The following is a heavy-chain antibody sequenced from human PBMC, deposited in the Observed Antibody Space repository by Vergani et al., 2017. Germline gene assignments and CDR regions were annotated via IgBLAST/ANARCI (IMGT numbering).Heavy chain of an antibody. CDR1: GFTFSSYD. CDR3: ARVNKGSVVVAASTFDY. CDR2: IGTAGDT. J-gene: IGHJ4*02. V-gene: IGHV3-13*01. Sequence: EVQLVESGGGLVQPGGSLRLSCAASGFTFSSYDMHWVRQATGKGLEWVSAIGTAGDTYYPGSVKGRFTSSRENAKNSLYLQMNSLRAGDAAVYYCARVNKGSVVVAASTFDYGGQGTLVTVSS. D-gene: IGHD2-15*01.